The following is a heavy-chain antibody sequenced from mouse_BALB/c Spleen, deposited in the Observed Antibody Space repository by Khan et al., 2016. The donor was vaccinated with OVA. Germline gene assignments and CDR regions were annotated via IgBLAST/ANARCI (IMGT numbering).Heavy chain of an antibody. Sequence: QGRLQQSGPELVRPGVSVKISCKGSGYTFTDYAMHWVKQSHAKSLEWIGVISTYYGNTDYNQKFTGKATMTVDKSSNTAYMALARVTSEDSAIYYCARGSGYDRFAYWGQGTLVTVSA. CDR2: ISTYYGNT. CDR1: GYTFTDYA. V-gene: IGHV1S137*01. D-gene: IGHD2-2*01. J-gene: IGHJ3*01. CDR3: ARGSGYDRFAY.